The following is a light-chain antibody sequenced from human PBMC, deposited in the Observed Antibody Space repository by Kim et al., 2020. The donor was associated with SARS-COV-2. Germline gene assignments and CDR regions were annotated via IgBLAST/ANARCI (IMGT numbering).Light chain of an antibody. CDR2: GAS. V-gene: IGKV3-15*01. Sequence: VSPGERATLSCWASQSISTKLAWYQQKPGQAPRLLIYGASTRATDIPARFSGSGSGSEFTLTISSLQSEDFAVYYCHQYFNWLGTFGQGTKVDIK. CDR1: QSISTK. CDR3: HQYFNWLGT. J-gene: IGKJ1*01.